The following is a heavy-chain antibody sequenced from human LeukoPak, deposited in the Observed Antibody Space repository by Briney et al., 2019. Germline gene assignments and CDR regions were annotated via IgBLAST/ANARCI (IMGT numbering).Heavy chain of an antibody. Sequence: SETLSLTCTVSGYSICSGYYWGWIRQPPGKGLGWIGSIYHSGSTYYDPSLKSRVTISVDTSKNQFSLKLSSVTAADTAVYYCARGGPRYYYDSSGYFYFDYWGQGTLVTVSS. CDR3: ARGGPRYYYDSSGYFYFDY. CDR1: GYSICSGYY. D-gene: IGHD3-22*01. V-gene: IGHV4-38-2*02. CDR2: IYHSGST. J-gene: IGHJ4*02.